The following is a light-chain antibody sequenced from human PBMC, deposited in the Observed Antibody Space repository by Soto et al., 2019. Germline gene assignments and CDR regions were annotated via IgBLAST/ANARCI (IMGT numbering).Light chain of an antibody. V-gene: IGKV3-15*01. CDR3: QQYNDWRT. CDR1: RSVGSN. Sequence: EIVMTQSPATLSVSPGERATLSCRASRSVGSNLAWYQQKPGQAPRPLIYGASTRAPGVPARFSGSGSGTEFTLTISSLQSEDLAVYYCQQYNDWRTFGQGTKVEIK. J-gene: IGKJ1*01. CDR2: GAS.